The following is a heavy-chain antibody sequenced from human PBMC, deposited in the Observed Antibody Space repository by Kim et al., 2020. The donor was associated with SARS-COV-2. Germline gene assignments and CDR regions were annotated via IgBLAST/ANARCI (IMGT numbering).Heavy chain of an antibody. V-gene: IGHV3-9*01. CDR2: RI. D-gene: IGHD3-16*01. Sequence: RIEYADAGKGRFSMSRDGAKNSVYLQMNSLRTEDTALYYCIQDGVPGGADYGGQGTLVTVSS. CDR3: IQDGVPGGADY. J-gene: IGHJ4*02.